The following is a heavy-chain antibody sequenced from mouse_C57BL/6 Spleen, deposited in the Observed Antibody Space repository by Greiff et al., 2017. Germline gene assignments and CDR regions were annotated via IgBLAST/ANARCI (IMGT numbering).Heavy chain of an antibody. J-gene: IGHJ2*01. Sequence: DVQLQESGPGLVKPSQSLSLTCSVTGYSITSGYYWNWIRQFPGNKLEWMGYISYDGSNNYNPSLKNRISITRDTSKNQFFLKLNSVTTEDTATYYCAKAYYSPFDYWGQGTTLPVSS. D-gene: IGHD2-12*01. V-gene: IGHV3-6*01. CDR2: ISYDGSN. CDR3: AKAYYSPFDY. CDR1: GYSITSGYY.